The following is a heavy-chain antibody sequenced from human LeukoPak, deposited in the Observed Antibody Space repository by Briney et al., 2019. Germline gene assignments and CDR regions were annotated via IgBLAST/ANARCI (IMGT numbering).Heavy chain of an antibody. V-gene: IGHV3-49*04. D-gene: IGHD3-22*01. CDR1: GFIFSGSA. Sequence: GGSLRLSCAASGFIFSGSAMHWVRQASGKGLEWVGFIRSKAYGGTTEYAASVKGRFTISRDDSKSIAYLQMNSLKTEDTAVYYCTRYYYDSSGYYQGHYFDYWGQGTLVTVSS. CDR3: TRYYYDSSGYYQGHYFDY. J-gene: IGHJ4*02. CDR2: IRSKAYGGTT.